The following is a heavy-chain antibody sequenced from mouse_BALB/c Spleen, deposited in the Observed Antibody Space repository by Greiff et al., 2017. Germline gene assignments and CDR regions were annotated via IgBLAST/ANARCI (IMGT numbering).Heavy chain of an antibody. V-gene: IGHV14-1*02. CDR1: GFNIKDYY. J-gene: IGHJ2*01. CDR2: IDPENGNT. CDR3: ARTDGYYGDY. D-gene: IGHD2-3*01. Sequence: EVKLQESGAELVRPGALVKLSCKASGFNIKDYYMHWVKQRPEQGLEWIGWIDPENGNTIYDSKFQGKASITADTSSNTAYLQLSSLTSEDTAVYYCARTDGYYGDYWGQGTTLTVSS.